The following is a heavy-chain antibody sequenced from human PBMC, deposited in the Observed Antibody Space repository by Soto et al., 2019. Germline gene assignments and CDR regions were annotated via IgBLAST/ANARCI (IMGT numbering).Heavy chain of an antibody. CDR3: ARDPLDYGDYSPHFDY. J-gene: IGHJ4*02. Sequence: QVPLVQSGAEVKKPGASVKVSCKASGYTFTSYGISWVRQAPGQGLEWMGWISAYNGNTNYAQKLQGRVTMTTDTSTSTAYMELRSLRSDDTAVYYCARDPLDYGDYSPHFDYWGQGTLVTVSS. D-gene: IGHD4-17*01. CDR2: ISAYNGNT. V-gene: IGHV1-18*01. CDR1: GYTFTSYG.